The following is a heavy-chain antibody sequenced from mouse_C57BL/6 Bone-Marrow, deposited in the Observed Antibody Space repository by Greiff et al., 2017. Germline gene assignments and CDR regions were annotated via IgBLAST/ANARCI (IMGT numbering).Heavy chain of an antibody. CDR1: GFSLTSYG. CDR3: SSNSWFAY. J-gene: IGHJ3*01. V-gene: IGHV2-2*01. Sequence: VNVVESGPGLVPPSQSLSITCPVSGFSLTSYGVHWVRQSPGKGLEWLGVIWSGGSTDYNAAFISRLSISKDNSQGQVFFKMNSLQADDTAIYYWSSNSWFAYWGEGILVTVSA. CDR2: IWSGGST.